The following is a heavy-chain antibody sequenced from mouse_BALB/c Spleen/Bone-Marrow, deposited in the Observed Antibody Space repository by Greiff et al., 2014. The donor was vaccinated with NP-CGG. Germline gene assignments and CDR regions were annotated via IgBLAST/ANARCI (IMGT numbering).Heavy chain of an antibody. CDR1: GFTFSDYG. CDR3: AREGGAMDY. V-gene: IGHV5-15*02. CDR2: ISNLAYSI. J-gene: IGHJ4*01. Sequence: EVKLEESGGGLVQPGGSRKLSCAASGFTFSDYGMAWVRQAPGKGPEWVAFISNLAYSIYYADTVTGRFTISRENAKNTLYLEMSSLRSEDTAMYYCAREGGAMDYWGQGTSVIVSS.